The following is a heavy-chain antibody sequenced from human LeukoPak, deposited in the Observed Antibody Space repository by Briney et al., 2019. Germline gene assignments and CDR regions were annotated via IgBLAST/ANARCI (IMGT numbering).Heavy chain of an antibody. CDR3: STSDDSSGYLTSFDS. D-gene: IGHD3-22*01. Sequence: SQTLSLTCSVSGVSISSGGFYWSWIRQLPGKGLEWIGYIYYTGTTYYNPSLRTRVIISVDTSKNQFSLKVNSVTASDTAVYYCSTSDDSSGYLTSFDSWGQGTLVTVSS. J-gene: IGHJ5*01. V-gene: IGHV4-31*03. CDR1: GVSISSGGFY. CDR2: IYYTGTT.